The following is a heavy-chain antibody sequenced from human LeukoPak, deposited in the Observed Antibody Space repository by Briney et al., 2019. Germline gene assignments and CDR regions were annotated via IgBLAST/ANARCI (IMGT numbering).Heavy chain of an antibody. D-gene: IGHD5-12*01. CDR2: INHSGST. Sequence: SETLSLTCAVYGGSFSGYCWSWIRQPPGKGLEWIGEINHSGSTNYNPSLKSRVTISVDTSKNQLSLKLSSVTAADTAVYYCARGRSYGGYRSSDYWGQGTLVTVSS. CDR3: ARGRSYGGYRSSDY. CDR1: GGSFSGYC. V-gene: IGHV4-34*01. J-gene: IGHJ4*02.